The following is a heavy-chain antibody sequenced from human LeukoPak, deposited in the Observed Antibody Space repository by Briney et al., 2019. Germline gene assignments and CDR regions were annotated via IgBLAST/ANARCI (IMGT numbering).Heavy chain of an antibody. D-gene: IGHD3-22*01. J-gene: IGHJ4*02. CDR1: GFTFSSYS. CDR2: ISSSSSYI. V-gene: IGHV3-21*01. Sequence: GGSLRLSCAASGFTFSSYSMNWVRQAPGKGLEWVSSISSSSSYIYYADSVKGRFTISRDNAKNSLYLQMNSLRAEDTAVYYCARDEHYYDSSGYYLTIDYWGQGTLVTVSS. CDR3: ARDEHYYDSSGYYLTIDY.